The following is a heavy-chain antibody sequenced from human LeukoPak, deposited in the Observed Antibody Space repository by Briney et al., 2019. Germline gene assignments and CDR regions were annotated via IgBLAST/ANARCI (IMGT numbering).Heavy chain of an antibody. CDR1: GFTFDDYA. CDR2: ISWNSGSI. D-gene: IGHD1-1*01. CDR3: ALPGALEGY. J-gene: IGHJ4*02. V-gene: IGHV3-9*01. Sequence: PGRSLRLSCAASGFTFDDYAMHWVRQAPGKGLEWVSGISWNSGSIGYADSVKGRFTISRDNAKNSLYLQMNSLRAEDTAVYYCALPGALEGYWGQGTLVTVSS.